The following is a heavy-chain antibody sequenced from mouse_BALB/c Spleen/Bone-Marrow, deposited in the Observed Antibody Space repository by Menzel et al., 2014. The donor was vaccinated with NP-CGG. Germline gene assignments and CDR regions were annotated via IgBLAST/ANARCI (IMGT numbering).Heavy chain of an antibody. V-gene: IGHV4-1*02. D-gene: IGHD1-1*01. CDR2: INPDSSTI. CDR3: ARLSYYGRFAY. Sequence: EVQRVESGGGLVQPGGSLKLSCAASGFDFSRYWMRWVRQAPGKGLEWIGEINPDSSTINYTPSLKDKFIISRVNAKNTLYLQMRKVRSEDTALYYCARLSYYGRFAYWGQGTLVTVSA. CDR1: GFDFSRYW. J-gene: IGHJ3*01.